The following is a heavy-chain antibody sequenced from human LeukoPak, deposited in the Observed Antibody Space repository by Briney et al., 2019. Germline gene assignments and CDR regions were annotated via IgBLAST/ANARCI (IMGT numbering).Heavy chain of an antibody. V-gene: IGHV6-1*01. CDR2: TYYRSKWYN. D-gene: IGHD1-26*01. CDR3: AREREHSFDY. J-gene: IGHJ4*02. Sequence: SQTLSLTCALSGDSVSSNSVAWNWIRQTPSRGLEWLGRTYYRSKWYNDYAVSVKSRITINADTSKNQFSLQLNSVSPEDTAVYYCAREREHSFDYWGQGTLVTVSS. CDR1: GDSVSSNSVA.